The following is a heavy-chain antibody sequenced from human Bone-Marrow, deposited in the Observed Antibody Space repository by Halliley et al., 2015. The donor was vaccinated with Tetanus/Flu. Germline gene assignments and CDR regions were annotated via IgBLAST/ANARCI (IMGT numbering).Heavy chain of an antibody. V-gene: IGHV5-51*01. J-gene: IGHJ4*02. D-gene: IGHD1-1*01. CDR3: ARGGGNWDPFDY. CDR1: GYSFTAYW. Sequence: VQLVQSGAEVKKPGESLKISCKASGYSFTAYWIGWVRHMPGEGLEWMGVGYPDDSDARYSPSFEGHNTIPADKSISTAFLQWNSLKAADTASYYCARGGGNWDPFDYWGQGTLVTVSS. CDR2: GYPDDSDA.